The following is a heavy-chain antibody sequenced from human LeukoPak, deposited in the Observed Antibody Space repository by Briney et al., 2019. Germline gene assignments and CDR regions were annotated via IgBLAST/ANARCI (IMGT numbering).Heavy chain of an antibody. CDR1: GGTFSRFA. D-gene: IGHD4-17*01. Sequence: SVKVSCKASGGTFSRFAMSWVRQAPGQGLEWMGGIIPIFGTANYAQKFQGRVTITADKSTSTAYMELISLRSEDTAVYYCARDRRDYGDYFGGGDLDYWGQGTLVTVSS. V-gene: IGHV1-69*06. J-gene: IGHJ4*02. CDR3: ARDRRDYGDYFGGGDLDY. CDR2: IIPIFGTA.